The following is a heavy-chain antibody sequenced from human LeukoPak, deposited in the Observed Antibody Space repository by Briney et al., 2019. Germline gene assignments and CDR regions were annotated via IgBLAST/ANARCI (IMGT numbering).Heavy chain of an antibody. CDR3: ARDRRYHYGSGSSGIMYYSYYYGMDV. J-gene: IGHJ6*02. V-gene: IGHV4-59*01. Sequence: SETLSLTCTGSGCSISSYYLSWLRQPPGKGLEWVGFIYYSGRTNYNPSLKSRVTISVDPSKNQFSLKLSSVTTAATSVYYCARDRRYHYGSGSSGIMYYSYYYGMDVWGQGTTVTVSS. CDR2: IYYSGRT. D-gene: IGHD3-10*01. CDR1: GCSISSYY.